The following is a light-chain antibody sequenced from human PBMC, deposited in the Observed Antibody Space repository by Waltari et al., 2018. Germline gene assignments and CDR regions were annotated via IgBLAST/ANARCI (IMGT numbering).Light chain of an antibody. CDR2: AAS. Sequence: EIVMTQSPGTLSASPGERVTLSCRASQGVKDELAWYQQKPGQAPRLLIYAASTRAADIPARFSGSGSGTDFTLTISSLQSEDFAVYYCQRYNNWPPLTFGGGTKVEIK. J-gene: IGKJ4*01. CDR1: QGVKDE. CDR3: QRYNNWPPLT. V-gene: IGKV3-15*01.